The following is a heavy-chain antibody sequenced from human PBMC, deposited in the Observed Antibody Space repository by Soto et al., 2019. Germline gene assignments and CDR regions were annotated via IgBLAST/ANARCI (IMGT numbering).Heavy chain of an antibody. J-gene: IGHJ6*02. D-gene: IGHD4-17*01. V-gene: IGHV4-59*01. CDR1: GGSIRSYY. Sequence: SETLSLTCTVSGGSIRSYYWSWIRQPPGKGLEWIGYIYYSGSTNYSPSLKSRVTISVDTSKNQFSLKLSSVTAADTAVYYCARDERFFYGDSNHYKCLVVWGQGPTVTLSS. CDR2: IYYSGST. CDR3: ARDERFFYGDSNHYKCLVV.